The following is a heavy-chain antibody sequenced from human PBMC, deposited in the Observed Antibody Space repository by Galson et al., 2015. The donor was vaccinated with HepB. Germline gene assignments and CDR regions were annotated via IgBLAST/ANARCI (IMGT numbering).Heavy chain of an antibody. Sequence: SVKVSCKASGYTFTGYYMHWVRQAPGQGLEWMGWINPNSGGTNYAQKFQGWVTMTRDTSISTAYMELSRLRSDDTAVYYCARGLGLVRPDWFDPWGQGTLVTVSS. D-gene: IGHD6-19*01. J-gene: IGHJ5*02. CDR2: INPNSGGT. CDR1: GYTFTGYY. V-gene: IGHV1-2*04. CDR3: ARGLGLVRPDWFDP.